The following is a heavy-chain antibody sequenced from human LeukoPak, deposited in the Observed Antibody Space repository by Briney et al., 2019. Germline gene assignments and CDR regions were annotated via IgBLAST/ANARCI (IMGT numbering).Heavy chain of an antibody. CDR2: INSDGSST. J-gene: IGHJ4*02. CDR1: GFTFSSYW. CDR3: ARDPYYDFWSGYYLTHSFDY. Sequence: GGSLRLSCAASGFTFSSYWMHWVRQAPGKGLVWVSRINSDGSSTSYADSVKGRFTISRDNAKNRLYMQMNSLRDEDTGVYYCARDPYYDFWSGYYLTHSFDYWGQGTLVTVSS. D-gene: IGHD3-3*01. V-gene: IGHV3-74*01.